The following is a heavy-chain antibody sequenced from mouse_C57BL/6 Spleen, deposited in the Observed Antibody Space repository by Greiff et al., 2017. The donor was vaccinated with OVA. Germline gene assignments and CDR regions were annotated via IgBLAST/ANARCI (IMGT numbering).Heavy chain of an antibody. J-gene: IGHJ2*01. CDR1: GYTFTSYW. Sequence: VQLQQPGAELVKPGASVKLSCKASGYTFTSYWMHWVKQRPGQGLEWIGVIHPNSGSTNYNEKFKSKATLTVDKSSSTAYMQLSSLTSEDSAVYDCASSITTVVAGFDYWGQGTTLTVSS. CDR2: IHPNSGST. V-gene: IGHV1-64*01. D-gene: IGHD1-1*01. CDR3: ASSITTVVAGFDY.